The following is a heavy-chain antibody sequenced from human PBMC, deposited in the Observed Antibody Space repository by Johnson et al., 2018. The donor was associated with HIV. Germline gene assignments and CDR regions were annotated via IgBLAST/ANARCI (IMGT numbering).Heavy chain of an antibody. V-gene: IGHV3-30*14. CDR2: ISYDGNNK. Sequence: QVQLVESGGGVVQPGRSLRLSCAASGFIFSTYGMHWVRQAPGRGLEWVAIISYDGNNKDYADSVKGRFTISRDNSKNTVYLQMNSLRAEDTAVYYCARDGYYDILTGYYRNDAFDIWGQGTMVTVSS. CDR1: GFIFSTYG. CDR3: ARDGYYDILTGYYRNDAFDI. D-gene: IGHD3-9*01. J-gene: IGHJ3*02.